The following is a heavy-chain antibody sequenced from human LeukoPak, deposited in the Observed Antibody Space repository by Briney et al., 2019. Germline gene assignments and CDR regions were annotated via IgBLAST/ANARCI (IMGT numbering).Heavy chain of an antibody. CDR3: ARGKKEVLNTRVFDY. CDR2: IWYDGSNR. Sequence: GGSLRLSCAASGFTFSSYGMHWVRQAPGKGLEWVAVIWYDGSNRYYADSVKGRFTISRDNSKNTLYLQLNSLRAEDTAVYYCARGKKEVLNTRVFDYWGQGTLVTVSS. J-gene: IGHJ4*02. CDR1: GFTFSSYG. D-gene: IGHD1-1*01. V-gene: IGHV3-33*01.